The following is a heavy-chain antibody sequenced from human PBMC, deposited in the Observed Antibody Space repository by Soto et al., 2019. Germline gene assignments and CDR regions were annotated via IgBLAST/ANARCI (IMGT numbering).Heavy chain of an antibody. CDR1: GGSISSGDYY. CDR2: IYYSGST. D-gene: IGHD2-15*01. CDR3: AREVSVVVAATKGYWFDP. Sequence: SETLSLTCTVSGGSISSGDYYWSWIRQPPGKGLEWIGYIYYSGSTYYNPSLKSRVTISVDTSKNQFSLKLSSVTAADTAVYYCAREVSVVVAATKGYWFDPWGQGTLVTVSS. J-gene: IGHJ5*02. V-gene: IGHV4-30-4*01.